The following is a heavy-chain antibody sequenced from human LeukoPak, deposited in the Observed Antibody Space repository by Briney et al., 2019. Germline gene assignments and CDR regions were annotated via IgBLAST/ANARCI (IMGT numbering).Heavy chain of an antibody. CDR1: GGSISSYY. Sequence: SETLSLTCAVYGGSISSYYWSWIRQPPGKGLEWIGYIYYSGSTNYNPSLKSRVTISVDTSKNQFSLKLSSVTAADTAVYYCARVRWNDNWFDPWGQGTLVTVSS. V-gene: IGHV4-59*01. CDR2: IYYSGST. CDR3: ARVRWNDNWFDP. D-gene: IGHD1-1*01. J-gene: IGHJ5*02.